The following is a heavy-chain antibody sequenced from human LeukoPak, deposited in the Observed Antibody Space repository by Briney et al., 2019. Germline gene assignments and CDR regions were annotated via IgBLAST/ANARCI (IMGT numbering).Heavy chain of an antibody. CDR2: IWSDTTNK. CDR3: ARDRLTTVTTFHFDY. Sequence: GGSLRLSCAASGFTFSSYAMHWVRQAPGKGLEWVAVIWSDTTNKYYADSVKGRFTISRDNSKSTLYLQMSSLRAEDTAMYYCARDRLTTVTTFHFDYWGQGTLVTVSS. J-gene: IGHJ4*02. D-gene: IGHD4-17*01. V-gene: IGHV3-33*01. CDR1: GFTFSSYA.